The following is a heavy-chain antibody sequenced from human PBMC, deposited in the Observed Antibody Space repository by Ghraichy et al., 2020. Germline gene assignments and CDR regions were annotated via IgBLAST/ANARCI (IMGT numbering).Heavy chain of an antibody. CDR3: AGARCSSGTCPGGSHVDY. D-gene: IGHD6-25*01. Sequence: LSLTCVASGFTFSSYAMHWVRQAPGKGLEYVSAISRNGERTYYADSVKGRFTISRDNSKNTLYLQMGGLRTEDMAVYHCAGARCSSGTCPGGSHVDYWGRGTRVSVSS. V-gene: IGHV3-64*02. CDR1: GFTFSSYA. J-gene: IGHJ4*02. CDR2: ISRNGERT.